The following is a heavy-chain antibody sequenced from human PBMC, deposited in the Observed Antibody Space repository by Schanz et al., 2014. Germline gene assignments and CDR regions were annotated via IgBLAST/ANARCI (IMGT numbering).Heavy chain of an antibody. Sequence: EVQLVESGGGLVQPWGSLRLSCAASGFSFSTHAMSWVRQAPGQGLEWVSVIYSGGSTYYADSVKGRFTISRDNSKNTLYLQMNSLRAEDTAVYYCARGYSSSMDVWGQGTTVTVSS. CDR3: ARGYSSSMDV. J-gene: IGHJ6*02. CDR2: IYSGGST. V-gene: IGHV3-66*01. CDR1: GFSFSTHA. D-gene: IGHD6-6*01.